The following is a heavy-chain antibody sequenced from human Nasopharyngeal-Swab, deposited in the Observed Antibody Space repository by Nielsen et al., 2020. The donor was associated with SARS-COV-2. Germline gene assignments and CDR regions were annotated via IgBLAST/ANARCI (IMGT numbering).Heavy chain of an antibody. J-gene: IGHJ3*02. V-gene: IGHV3-23*01. CDR1: GFSYSSYA. CDR3: AKDGMVRGAFDI. CDR2: ISGSGGST. D-gene: IGHD5-18*01. Sequence: GASLEISWAGFGFSYSSYAMSWVRQAPGKGLEWVSAISGSGGSTYYADSVKGRFTISRDNSKNTLYLQMNSLRAEDTAVYYCAKDGMVRGAFDIWGQGTMVTVSS.